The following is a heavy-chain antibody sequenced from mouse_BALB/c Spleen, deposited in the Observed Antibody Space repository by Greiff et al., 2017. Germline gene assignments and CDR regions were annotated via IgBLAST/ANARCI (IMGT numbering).Heavy chain of an antibody. CDR2: IWGDGST. CDR3: ARDTGYGRGSVAY. V-gene: IGHV2-6-7*01. CDR1: GFSLTGYG. D-gene: IGHD1-1*01. J-gene: IGHJ3*01. Sequence: VQLQESGPGLVAPSQSLSITCTVSGFSLTGYGVNWVRQPPGKGLEWLGMIWGDGSTDYNSALKSRLSISKDNSKSQVFLKMNSLQTDDTARYYCARDTGYGRGSVAYWGQGTLVTVSA.